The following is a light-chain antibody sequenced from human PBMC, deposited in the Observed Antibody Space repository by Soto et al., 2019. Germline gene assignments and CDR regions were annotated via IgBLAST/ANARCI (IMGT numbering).Light chain of an antibody. CDR1: QSVSSN. Sequence: EIVITQSPATLSVSPGERATLSCRASQSVSSNLAWYQQKPGQAPRLLIYGASTRATGVPARFRGSGSGTDFTLTISALQSEDFAVYYCQQYNNWPWTFGQGTKVDIK. J-gene: IGKJ1*01. V-gene: IGKV3-15*01. CDR2: GAS. CDR3: QQYNNWPWT.